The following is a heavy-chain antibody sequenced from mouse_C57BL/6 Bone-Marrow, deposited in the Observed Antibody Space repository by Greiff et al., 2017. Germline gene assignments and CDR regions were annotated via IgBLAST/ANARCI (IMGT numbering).Heavy chain of an antibody. V-gene: IGHV5-17*01. CDR1: GFTFSDSG. D-gene: IGHD2-3*01. Sequence: EVHLVESGGGLVKPGGSLKLSCAASGFTFSDSGMHWVRQAPEKGLEWVAYISSGSSTIYYADTVKGRFTISRDNAKNTLFLQLTSLRSEDTAMYYCAKRWLLPFAYWGQGTLVTVSA. J-gene: IGHJ3*01. CDR2: ISSGSSTI. CDR3: AKRWLLPFAY.